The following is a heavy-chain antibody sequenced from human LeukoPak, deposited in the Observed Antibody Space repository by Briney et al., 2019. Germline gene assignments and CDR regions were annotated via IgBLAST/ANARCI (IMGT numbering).Heavy chain of an antibody. CDR2: IYYSGST. J-gene: IGHJ4*02. V-gene: IGHV4-39*01. CDR1: GGSISSSSYY. Sequence: SETLSLTCTVSGGSISSSSYYWGWIRQPPGKGLEWIGSIYYSGSTYYNPSLKSRVTISVDTSKNQFSLKLSSVTAADTAVFYCARTTSGAVIAIDYWGQGTLVTVSS. CDR3: ARTTSGAVIAIDY. D-gene: IGHD3-16*02.